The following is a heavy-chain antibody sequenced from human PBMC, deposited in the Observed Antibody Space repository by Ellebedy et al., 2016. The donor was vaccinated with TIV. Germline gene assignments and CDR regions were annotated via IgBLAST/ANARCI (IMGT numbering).Heavy chain of an antibody. CDR3: ARRGPSGAWYYNL. CDR2: FYHGDAET. D-gene: IGHD3-10*01. J-gene: IGHJ2*01. V-gene: IGHV5-51*01. Sequence: GESLKISCTASGYEFTKYWIGWVRQMPGKGLEWIGIFYHGDAETRYGPSFQGQVAISADQSINTLDLHWSSLKFSDTATYYCARRGPSGAWYYNLWGPGTRVTVSS. CDR1: GYEFTKYW.